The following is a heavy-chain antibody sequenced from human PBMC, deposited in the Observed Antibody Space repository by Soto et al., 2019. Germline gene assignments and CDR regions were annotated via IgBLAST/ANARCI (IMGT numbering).Heavy chain of an antibody. J-gene: IGHJ6*02. D-gene: IGHD5-12*01. Sequence: ASVKVSRKASGYTFTSYDINWVRQATGQGREGMGCMNPTSGNTGYAQKFQGRVTMTRNTSISTAYMELSSLRSEDTAVYYCARGGGLSGYDFWGPIDYYYYGMDVWGQGTTVTVSS. CDR1: GYTFTSYD. CDR2: MNPTSGNT. V-gene: IGHV1-8*01. CDR3: ARGGGLSGYDFWGPIDYYYYGMDV.